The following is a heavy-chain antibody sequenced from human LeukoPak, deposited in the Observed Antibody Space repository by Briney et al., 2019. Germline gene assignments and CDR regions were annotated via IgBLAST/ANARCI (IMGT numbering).Heavy chain of an antibody. J-gene: IGHJ4*02. Sequence: PGGSLRLSCGASGFTFSNYWMSWVRQAPGKGLEWVSVISGSGGSTYYADPVKGRFTISRDNSKNTLYLQMNSLRAEDTAVYYCAKVPTPIVVPAALYFDYWGQGTLVTVSS. CDR2: ISGSGGST. D-gene: IGHD2-2*01. V-gene: IGHV3-23*01. CDR1: GFTFSNYW. CDR3: AKVPTPIVVPAALYFDY.